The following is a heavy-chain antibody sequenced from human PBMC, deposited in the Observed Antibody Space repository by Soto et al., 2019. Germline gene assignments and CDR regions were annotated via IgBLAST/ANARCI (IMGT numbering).Heavy chain of an antibody. CDR1: GFTFSDYY. CDR3: AREGGPWYFDL. J-gene: IGHJ2*01. V-gene: IGHV3-11*01. CDR2: ISTSGSSI. Sequence: GGSLRLSCAASGFTFSDYYMSWIRQAPGKGLEWVSYISTSGSSIYYADSVKGRFTISRDNAKNSLYLRMNSLRAEDTAVYYCAREGGPWYFDLWGRGTLVTVSS.